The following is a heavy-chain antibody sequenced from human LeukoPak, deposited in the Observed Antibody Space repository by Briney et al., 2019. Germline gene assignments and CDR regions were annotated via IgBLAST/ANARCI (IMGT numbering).Heavy chain of an antibody. Sequence: SETLSLTCTVSGGSISGSSYYWGWIRQPPGKGLEWLGSIYYSGSTNYNPSLQSRVTISVDTSKNQFSLNLNSVTAADTAVYYCARGGAARLHFQNWGQGTLVTVSS. V-gene: IGHV4-39*07. CDR2: IYYSGST. D-gene: IGHD6-6*01. J-gene: IGHJ1*01. CDR1: GGSISGSSYY. CDR3: ARGGAARLHFQN.